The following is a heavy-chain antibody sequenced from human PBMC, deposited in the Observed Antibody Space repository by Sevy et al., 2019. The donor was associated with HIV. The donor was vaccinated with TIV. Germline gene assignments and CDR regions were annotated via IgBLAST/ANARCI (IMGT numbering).Heavy chain of an antibody. V-gene: IGHV1-46*01. J-gene: IGHJ4*02. Sequence: ASVKVSCKAPGDTLTNNYMHWVRQAPGQGLEWMGIIDPSGGNTSYAQKFQGRVTMTRDTSTSTLYMDLSSLRSEETAVYYCVRADPAQHFDSWGQGTLVTVSS. CDR2: IDPSGGNT. CDR1: GDTLTNNY. CDR3: VRADPAQHFDS.